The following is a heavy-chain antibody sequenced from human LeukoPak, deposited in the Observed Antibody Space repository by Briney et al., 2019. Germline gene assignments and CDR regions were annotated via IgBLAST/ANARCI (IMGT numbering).Heavy chain of an antibody. J-gene: IGHJ4*02. CDR1: GDTFSSYA. Sequence: SVKVSCKASGDTFSSYAISWVRQAPGQGLEWMGRIIPIFGTANYAQKFQGRVTITTDESTSTAYMELSSLRSEDTAVYYCVGTGYCSGGSCYSSDFDYWGQGTLVTVSS. CDR2: IIPIFGTA. D-gene: IGHD2-15*01. V-gene: IGHV1-69*05. CDR3: VGTGYCSGGSCYSSDFDY.